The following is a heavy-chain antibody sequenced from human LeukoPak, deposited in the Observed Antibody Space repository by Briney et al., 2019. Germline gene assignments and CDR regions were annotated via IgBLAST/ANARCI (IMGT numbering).Heavy chain of an antibody. Sequence: SVKVXYKASGGTFSSYAISWVRQAPGQGLXXMGRIIPILGIANYAQKFQGRVTITADKSTSTAYMELSSLRSEDTAVYYCARDVVAGDADYWGQGTLVTVSS. V-gene: IGHV1-69*04. CDR1: GGTFSSYA. J-gene: IGHJ4*02. D-gene: IGHD2-15*01. CDR2: IIPILGIA. CDR3: ARDVVAGDADY.